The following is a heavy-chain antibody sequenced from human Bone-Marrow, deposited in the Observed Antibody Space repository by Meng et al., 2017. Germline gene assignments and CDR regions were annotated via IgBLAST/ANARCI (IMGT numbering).Heavy chain of an antibody. V-gene: IGHV3-15*01. Sequence: GESLKISCAGSGFTFSNAWMTWVRQAPGKGLEWIGRMKSNVDGGTVDYAAALKGRCFISREESKNMFYLQMNSLRSEDTAVYYCTGHIDYWGHGTLVTVSS. CDR2: MKSNVDGGTV. J-gene: IGHJ4*01. CDR3: TGHIDY. CDR1: GFTFSNAW.